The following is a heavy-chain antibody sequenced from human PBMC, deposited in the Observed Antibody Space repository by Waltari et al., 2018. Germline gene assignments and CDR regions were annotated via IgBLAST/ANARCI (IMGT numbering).Heavy chain of an antibody. J-gene: IGHJ1*01. CDR1: GGSFSGYY. Sequence: QVQLQQWGAGLLKPSETLSLTCAVYGGSFSGYYWNWIRQPPGKGLGWVGEINPRGSTTYNPSLKSRVSISVDTSKNRFSLKLSSVTAADTAVYFCARGGSRGSYSNWGLGTLVTVSS. D-gene: IGHD1-26*01. CDR3: ARGGSRGSYSN. CDR2: INPRGST. V-gene: IGHV4-34*01.